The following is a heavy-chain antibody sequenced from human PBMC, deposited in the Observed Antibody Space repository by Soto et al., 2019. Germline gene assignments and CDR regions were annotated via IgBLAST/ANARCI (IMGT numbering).Heavy chain of an antibody. CDR1: GGSISSYY. Sequence: LSLTCTVSGGSISSYYWSWIRQPPGKGLEWIGYIYYSGSTNYNPSLKSRVTISVDTSKNQFSLKLSSVTAADTAVYYCARDQGIAAAGGRWFDPWGQGTLVTVSS. V-gene: IGHV4-59*01. CDR3: ARDQGIAAAGGRWFDP. J-gene: IGHJ5*02. D-gene: IGHD6-13*01. CDR2: IYYSGST.